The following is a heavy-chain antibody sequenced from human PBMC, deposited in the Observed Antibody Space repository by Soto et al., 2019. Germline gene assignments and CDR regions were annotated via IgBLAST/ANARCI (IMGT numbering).Heavy chain of an antibody. J-gene: IGHJ4*02. CDR2: TYYRSRWYH. V-gene: IGHV6-1*01. D-gene: IGHD4-4*01. CDR3: ASYRYDY. Sequence: QVPLQQSGPGLVKPSQTLSLTCAISGDSISSNSAAWNWIRQSPSRGFEWLGRTYYRSRWYHDYAVSVKSRIIINPYTSKNQVSLQLNSVTPDDSAVYYCASYRYDYWGQGTVVTVSS. CDR1: GDSISSNSAA.